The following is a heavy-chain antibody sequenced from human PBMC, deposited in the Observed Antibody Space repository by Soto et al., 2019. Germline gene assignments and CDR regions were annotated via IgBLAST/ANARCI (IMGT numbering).Heavy chain of an antibody. Sequence: GEALQISGEGSGCKVASYWSAWVRQMPGKGLELMGIIYPSDSDTRYRPSFQGQVTISADKSISSAYLQWSSLRASDNAMYYCARGGVSTRTFDYWGQGTPVTGSS. CDR2: IYPSDSDT. V-gene: IGHV5-51*01. J-gene: IGHJ4*02. CDR1: GCKVASYW. CDR3: ARGGVSTRTFDY. D-gene: IGHD3-3*01.